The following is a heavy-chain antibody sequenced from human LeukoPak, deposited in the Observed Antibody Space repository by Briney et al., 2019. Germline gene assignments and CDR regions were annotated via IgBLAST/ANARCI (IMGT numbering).Heavy chain of an antibody. D-gene: IGHD6-19*01. J-gene: IGHJ4*02. CDR2: IIPIFGTA. CDR3: ARGYSSGWYGPYYFDY. CDR1: GGTFSSYA. V-gene: IGHV1-69*13. Sequence: VASVKVSCKASGGTFSSYAISWVRQAPGQGPEWMGGIIPIFGTANYAQKFQGRVTITADESTSTAYMELSSLRSEDTAVYYCARGYSSGWYGPYYFDYWGQGTLVTVSS.